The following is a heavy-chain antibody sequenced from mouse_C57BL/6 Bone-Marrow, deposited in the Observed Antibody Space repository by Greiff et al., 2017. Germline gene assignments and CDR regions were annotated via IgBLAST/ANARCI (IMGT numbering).Heavy chain of an antibody. CDR2: VSAGGSYT. Sequence: EVKLLESGGGLVKPGGSLKLSCAASGFTFSSYAMSWVRQTPEQRLEWVATVSAGGSYTYYPDNVKGRFTISRDNATNNLYLQMSHLKSEDTDMYYCARDEGRQLRLAWFAYWGQGTLVTVSA. CDR3: ARDEGRQLRLAWFAY. CDR1: GFTFSSYA. D-gene: IGHD3-2*02. V-gene: IGHV5-4*01. J-gene: IGHJ3*01.